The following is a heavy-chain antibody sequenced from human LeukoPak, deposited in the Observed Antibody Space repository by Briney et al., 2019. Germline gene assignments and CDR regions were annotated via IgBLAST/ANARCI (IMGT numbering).Heavy chain of an antibody. CDR2: IIPIFGTA. J-gene: IGHJ4*02. D-gene: IGHD4-17*01. CDR3: ARENYGDDNTFYC. Sequence: ASVKVSCKASGGTFSSYAISWVRQAPGQGLEWMGGIIPIFGTANYAQKFQGRVTITADESTSTAYMELSSLRSEDTAVYYCARENYGDDNTFYCWGQGTLVTVSS. CDR1: GGTFSSYA. V-gene: IGHV1-69*01.